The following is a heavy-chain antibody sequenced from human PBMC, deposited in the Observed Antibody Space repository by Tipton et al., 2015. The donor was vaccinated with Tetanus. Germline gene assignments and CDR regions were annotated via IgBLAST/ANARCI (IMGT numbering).Heavy chain of an antibody. Sequence: TLSLTCAVSGGSISSGGYSWSWIRQPPGKGLEWIGYIYHSGSTYYNPSLKSRVTISVDRSKNQFSLKLSSVTAADTAVYYCARDGGQQLANYYYYGMDVWGQGTTVTVSS. V-gene: IGHV4-30-2*01. CDR1: GGSISSGGYS. D-gene: IGHD6-13*01. CDR2: IYHSGST. CDR3: ARDGGQQLANYYYYGMDV. J-gene: IGHJ6*02.